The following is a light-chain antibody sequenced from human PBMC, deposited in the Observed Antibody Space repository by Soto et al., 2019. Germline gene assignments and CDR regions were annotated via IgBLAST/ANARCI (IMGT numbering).Light chain of an antibody. CDR3: AAWDDNLNGPV. V-gene: IGLV1-44*01. CDR2: STD. CDR1: SSNIGSNT. J-gene: IGLJ7*01. Sequence: QSVLTQPPSASGTPGQRVTISCSGSSSNIGSNTVNWYQQIPGTAPKLLIYSTDQRPSGVPDRFSGSKSGTSASLAISRLQSEDEADYYCAAWDDNLNGPVFGGGTQLTVL.